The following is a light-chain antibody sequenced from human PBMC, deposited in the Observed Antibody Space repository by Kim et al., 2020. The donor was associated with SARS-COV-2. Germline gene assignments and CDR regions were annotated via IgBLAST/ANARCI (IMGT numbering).Light chain of an antibody. CDR3: QQYGSSPLS. CDR1: QSVSSSY. J-gene: IGKJ4*01. CDR2: GAS. Sequence: EIVLTQSPGTLSLSPGERATLSCRASQSVSSSYLALYQQKPGQAPRLLIYGASSRATGIPDRFSGSGSGTDFTLTISRLEPEDCAVYYFQQYGSSPLSFGGGTKVDIK. V-gene: IGKV3-20*01.